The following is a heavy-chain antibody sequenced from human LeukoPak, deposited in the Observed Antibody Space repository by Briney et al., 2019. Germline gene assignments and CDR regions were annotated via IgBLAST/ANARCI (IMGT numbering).Heavy chain of an antibody. D-gene: IGHD3-22*01. V-gene: IGHV1-2*02. Sequence: ASVKVSCKASGGTFSSNAISWVRQAPGQGLEWMGWIFPNSGDTNYAQKFQGRVTMTRDTSISTAYMELSRLTSDDTAMYYCARAEGSGYYQGRDYWGQGTLVTVSS. J-gene: IGHJ4*02. CDR2: IFPNSGDT. CDR3: ARAEGSGYYQGRDY. CDR1: GGTFSSNA.